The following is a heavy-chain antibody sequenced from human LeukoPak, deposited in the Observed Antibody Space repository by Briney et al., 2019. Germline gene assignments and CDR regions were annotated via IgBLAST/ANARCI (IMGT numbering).Heavy chain of an antibody. CDR1: GYTFTGYY. CDR2: INPNSGGT. CDR3: ARDMSTRVTPISYAFDV. D-gene: IGHD4-23*01. V-gene: IGHV1-2*02. J-gene: IGHJ3*01. Sequence: ASVNVSCKASGYTFTGYYMHWVRQAPGQGLEWMGWINPNSGGTNYAQTFQGRVTMTRDTSTTTLYMELSSLRSEDTAVYYCARDMSTRVTPISYAFDVWGQGTMVTVSS.